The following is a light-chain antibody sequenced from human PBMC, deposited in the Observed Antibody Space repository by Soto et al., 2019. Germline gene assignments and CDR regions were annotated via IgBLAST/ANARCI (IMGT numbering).Light chain of an antibody. Sequence: QSALTQPASVSGSPGQSITISCTGTSSDVGGYNYVSWYQQHPGKAPKLMIYDVNNRPSGVSNRFSGSKSGNTASLTISGLQAEDEADYYCSSYAGTNALVVFGGGTQLTVL. CDR1: SSDVGGYNY. V-gene: IGLV2-14*01. J-gene: IGLJ2*01. CDR3: SSYAGTNALVV. CDR2: DVN.